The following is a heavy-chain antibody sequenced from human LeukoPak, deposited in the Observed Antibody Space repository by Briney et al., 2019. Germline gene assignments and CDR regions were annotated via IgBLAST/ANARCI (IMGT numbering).Heavy chain of an antibody. CDR1: GASIRSNY. J-gene: IGHJ4*02. CDR2: ISYSGGA. CDR3: ARDRDGFSLFDN. V-gene: IGHV4-59*01. Sequence: SETLSLTCIVSGASIRSNYWGWIRQPPGKGLEWIGDISYSGGAKYNPSLKSRVTILMDSSKKEFSLTLNSVTAADTAVYYCARDRDGFSLFDNWGQGTLVTVSS. D-gene: IGHD3-3*01.